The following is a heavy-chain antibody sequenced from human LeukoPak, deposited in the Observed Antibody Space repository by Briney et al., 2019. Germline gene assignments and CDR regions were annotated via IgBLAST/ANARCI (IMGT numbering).Heavy chain of an antibody. J-gene: IGHJ5*02. V-gene: IGHV4-61*05. D-gene: IGHD6-19*01. CDR3: AGEVLGSGWYGWFDP. Sequence: SETLSLTCTVSGGSISSSSYYWGWIRQPPGKGLEWIGYIYYSGSTNYNPSLKSRVTISVDTSKNQFSLKLSSVTAADTAVYYCAGEVLGSGWYGWFDPWGQGTLVTVSS. CDR1: GGSISSSSYY. CDR2: IYYSGST.